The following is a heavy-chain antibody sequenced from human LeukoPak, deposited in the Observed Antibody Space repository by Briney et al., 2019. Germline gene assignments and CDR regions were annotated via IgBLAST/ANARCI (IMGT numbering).Heavy chain of an antibody. CDR3: AREWRGGDAFDI. CDR1: GFTFSSYA. D-gene: IGHD4-23*01. V-gene: IGHV3-48*04. J-gene: IGHJ3*02. Sequence: PGGSLGLSCAPSGFTFSSYAVSWVRQAPGKGLEWVSYISSSGSTIYYADSVKGRFTISRDNAKNSLYLQMNSLRAEDTAVYYCAREWRGGDAFDIWGQGTMVTVSS. CDR2: ISSSGSTI.